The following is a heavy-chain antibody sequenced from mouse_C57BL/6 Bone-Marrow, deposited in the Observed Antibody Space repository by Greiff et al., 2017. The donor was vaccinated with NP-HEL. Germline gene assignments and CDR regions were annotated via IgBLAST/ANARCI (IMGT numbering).Heavy chain of an antibody. CDR2: IDPSDSYT. V-gene: IGHV1-69*01. CDR3: ARGEALYSNYLYYYAMDY. D-gene: IGHD2-5*01. Sequence: QVQLQQPGAELVMPGASVKLSCKASGYTFTSYWMHWVKQRPGQGLEWIGEIDPSDSYTTYNQKFKGKSTLTVDKSSSTAYMQLSSLTSEDSAVYYCARGEALYSNYLYYYAMDYWGQGTSVTVSS. CDR1: GYTFTSYW. J-gene: IGHJ4*01.